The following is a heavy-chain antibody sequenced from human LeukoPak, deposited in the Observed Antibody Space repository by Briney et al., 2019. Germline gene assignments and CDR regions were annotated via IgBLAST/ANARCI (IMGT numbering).Heavy chain of an antibody. CDR1: GYSISSGYY. V-gene: IGHV4-38-2*02. D-gene: IGHD3-10*01. CDR3: ANSNGYGLVDI. J-gene: IGHJ3*02. Sequence: SETLSLTCTVSGYSISSGYYWDWIRHPAGKGLEWIGNIFYSGSTYYSPSLKSRVTISLDTSRNQFSLKLNSVTAADTAVYYCANSNGYGLVDIWGQGTMVTVSS. CDR2: IFYSGST.